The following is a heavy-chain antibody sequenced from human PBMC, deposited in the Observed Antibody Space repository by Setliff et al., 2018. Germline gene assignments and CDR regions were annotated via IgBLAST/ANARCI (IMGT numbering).Heavy chain of an antibody. CDR2: MNPNSGNT. V-gene: IGHV1-8*03. CDR3: ARGRRGNYDFWSGYSNWFDP. D-gene: IGHD3-3*01. Sequence: ASVKVSCKASGYTFTSYDINWVRQATGQGLEWMEWMNPNSGNTGYAQKFQGRVTITRNTSISTAYMELSSLRSEDTAVYYCARGRRGNYDFWSGYSNWFDPWGQGTLVTVSS. CDR1: GYTFTSYD. J-gene: IGHJ5*02.